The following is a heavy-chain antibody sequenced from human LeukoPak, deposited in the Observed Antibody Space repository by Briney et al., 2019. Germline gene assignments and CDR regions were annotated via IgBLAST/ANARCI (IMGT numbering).Heavy chain of an antibody. CDR3: ARDDSMIVVVSFDY. V-gene: IGHV1-18*01. Sequence: ASVKVSCKASGYTFTSYGISWVRQAPGQGLEWMGWISAYNGSTNYAQKLQGRVTMTTDTSTSTAYMELRSLRSDDTAVYYCARDDSMIVVVSFDYWGQGTLVTVSS. CDR2: ISAYNGST. CDR1: GYTFTSYG. J-gene: IGHJ4*02. D-gene: IGHD3-22*01.